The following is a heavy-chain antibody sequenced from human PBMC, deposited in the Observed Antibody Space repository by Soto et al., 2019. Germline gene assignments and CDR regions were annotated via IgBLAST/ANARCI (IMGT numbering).Heavy chain of an antibody. CDR2: IIPIFGTA. Sequence: ASVKVSCKASGGTFSSYAISWVRQAPGQGLEWMGGIIPIFGTANYAQKFQGRVTITADESTSTAYMELSSLRSEDTAVYYCARALPLYGDYLPYYYYYGMDVWGQGTTVTVSS. V-gene: IGHV1-69*13. D-gene: IGHD4-17*01. CDR3: ARALPLYGDYLPYYYYYGMDV. J-gene: IGHJ6*02. CDR1: GGTFSSYA.